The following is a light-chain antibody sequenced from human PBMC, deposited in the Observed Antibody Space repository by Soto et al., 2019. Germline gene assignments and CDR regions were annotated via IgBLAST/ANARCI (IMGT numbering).Light chain of an antibody. J-gene: IGLJ1*01. V-gene: IGLV2-8*01. CDR1: SSDVGGYNY. CDR3: CSYAGSNNYV. Sequence: QSALTQLPSASGSPGQSVTISCTGTSSDVGGYNYVSWYQQHPGKAPKLMISEVSKRPSGVPDRFSGSKSGNTASLTVSGLQAEDEADYYWCSYAGSNNYVFGTGTKLTVL. CDR2: EVS.